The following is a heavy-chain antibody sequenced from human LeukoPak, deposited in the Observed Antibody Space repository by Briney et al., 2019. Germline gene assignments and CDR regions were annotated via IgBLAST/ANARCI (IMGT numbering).Heavy chain of an antibody. Sequence: SETLSLTCTVSGGSISSYYWSWVRQPAWKGLEWIGRIYTSGNTNYNPSLKGRVTMSVDTSKNQFSLNLSSVTAADTAVYYCARLKWEPRHYYMDVWGKGTTVTVSS. CDR1: GGSISSYY. D-gene: IGHD1-26*01. J-gene: IGHJ6*03. V-gene: IGHV4-4*07. CDR3: ARLKWEPRHYYMDV. CDR2: IYTSGNT.